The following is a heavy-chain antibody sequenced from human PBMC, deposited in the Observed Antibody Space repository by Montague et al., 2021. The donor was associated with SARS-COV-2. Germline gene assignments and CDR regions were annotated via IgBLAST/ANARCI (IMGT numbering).Heavy chain of an antibody. Sequence: SLRLSCAASGFTFSAFWMTWVRQAPGNGLEWVAHIKQDGSQKYYLESVKGRFTISRDNAQNSLHLQMNSLRLEDTAVYYCATELPGYYDDSGYYSAFDHWGQGTLVSVSS. V-gene: IGHV3-7*03. CDR1: GFTFSAFW. D-gene: IGHD3-22*01. CDR2: IKQDGSQK. J-gene: IGHJ5*02. CDR3: ATELPGYYDDSGYYSAFDH.